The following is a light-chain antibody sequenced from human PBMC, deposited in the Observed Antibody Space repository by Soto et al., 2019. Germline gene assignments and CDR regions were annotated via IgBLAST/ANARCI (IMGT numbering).Light chain of an antibody. V-gene: IGKV1-39*01. CDR1: QGVSAY. CDR3: QQSYSTVFT. J-gene: IGKJ3*01. CDR2: AAF. Sequence: DIQMTQSPSSLSASVGDRVTITCRASQGVSAYLLWYQQKPGKAPQLLINAAFTLQSGVPSRFSGGGSGTDFTLTISSLQSEDFATYYCQQSYSTVFTFGPGTKVDIK.